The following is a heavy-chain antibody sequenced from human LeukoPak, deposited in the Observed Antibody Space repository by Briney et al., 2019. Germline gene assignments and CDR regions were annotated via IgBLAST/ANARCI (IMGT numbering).Heavy chain of an antibody. D-gene: IGHD6-13*01. CDR3: ARGLDSSSWLDY. CDR1: GYTFTSYG. CDR2: ISSYNGNT. Sequence: GASVKVSCKASGYTFTSYGISWVRQAPGQGLEWMRWISSYNGNTNYAQKFQGRVTMTTDTSTNTAYMELRSLGSDDMAVYYCARGLDSSSWLDYWGQGTLVTVSS. J-gene: IGHJ4*02. V-gene: IGHV1-18*03.